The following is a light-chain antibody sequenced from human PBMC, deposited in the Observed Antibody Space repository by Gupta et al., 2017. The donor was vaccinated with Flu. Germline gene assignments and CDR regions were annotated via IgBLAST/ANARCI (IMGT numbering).Light chain of an antibody. Sequence: DIVMTPSLESLAVSPGERANINCRSSQSVLQTSNNKNYFTWSQQKPGQHTKGLIDWASTRESGVHDRCLGSGSVTECTITTSSLQAEDGSLEYCQQYDWSTYSFGQGTKLEIK. J-gene: IGKJ2*03. V-gene: IGKV4-1*01. CDR3: QQYDWSTYS. CDR2: WAS. CDR1: QSVLQTSNNKNY.